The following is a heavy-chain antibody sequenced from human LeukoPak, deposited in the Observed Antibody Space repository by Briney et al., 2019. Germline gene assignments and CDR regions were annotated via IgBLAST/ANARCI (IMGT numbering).Heavy chain of an antibody. CDR2: IYYSGST. CDR3: ARTLAGYYYMDV. V-gene: IGHV4-59*08. Sequence: SETLSLTCTVSGGSISSYYWSWIRQPPGKGLEWIGYIYYSGSTNYNPSLKSRVTISVDTSKNQFSPKLSSVTAADTAVYYCARTLAGYYYMDVWGKGTTVTVSS. D-gene: IGHD3-10*01. CDR1: GGSISSYY. J-gene: IGHJ6*03.